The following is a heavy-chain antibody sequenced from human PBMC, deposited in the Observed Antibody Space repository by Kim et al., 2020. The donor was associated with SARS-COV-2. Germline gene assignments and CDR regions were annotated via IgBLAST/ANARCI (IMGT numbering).Heavy chain of an antibody. D-gene: IGHD1-7*01. V-gene: IGHV4-34*01. Sequence: SETLSLTCAVYGGSFSGYYWSWIRQPPGKGLEWIGEINHSGSTNYNPSLKSRVTISVDTSKNQFSLKLSSVTAADTAVYYCASGWRNSVVYWFDPWGQGTLVTVSS. CDR3: ASGWRNSVVYWFDP. J-gene: IGHJ5*02. CDR2: INHSGST. CDR1: GGSFSGYY.